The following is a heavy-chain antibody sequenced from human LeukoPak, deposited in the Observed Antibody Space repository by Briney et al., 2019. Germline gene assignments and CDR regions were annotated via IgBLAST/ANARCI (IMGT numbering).Heavy chain of an antibody. CDR3: ARSMSY. V-gene: IGHV4-38-2*02. D-gene: IGHD6-6*01. CDR2: IYHSGST. CDR1: HYSISSNYY. J-gene: IGHJ4*02. Sequence: SETLSLTCTVSHYSISSNYYWGWIRQPPGKGLEWIGSIYHSGSTYYNPSLKSRVTTSVDTSKNQFSLKLTSVTAADTAVYYCARSMSYWGQGTLVTVSS.